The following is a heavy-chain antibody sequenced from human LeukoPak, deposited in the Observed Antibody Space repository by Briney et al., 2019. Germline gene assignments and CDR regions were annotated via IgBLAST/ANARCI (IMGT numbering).Heavy chain of an antibody. J-gene: IGHJ4*02. V-gene: IGHV3-9*01. Sequence: PGGSLRLSCAASGFTFDDHGMHWVRQAPGKGLEWVSGISWNSGSIGYADSVKGRFTISRDNAKNSLYLQMNSLRAEDTALYYCAKALVGASAFDYWGQGTLVTVSS. CDR1: GFTFDDHG. CDR2: ISWNSGSI. D-gene: IGHD1-26*01. CDR3: AKALVGASAFDY.